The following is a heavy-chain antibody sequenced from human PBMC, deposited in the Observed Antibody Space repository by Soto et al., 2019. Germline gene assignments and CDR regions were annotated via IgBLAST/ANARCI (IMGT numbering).Heavy chain of an antibody. CDR1: GYTVTSYA. Sequence: DSVKASCKASGYTVTSYAMHWVGQAPGQRLEWMGWINAGNGNTKYSQKFQGRVTITRDTSASTAYMELSSLRSEDTAVYYCARDPYTYYYDSSGPYSWFDPWGQGTLVTVSS. D-gene: IGHD3-22*01. V-gene: IGHV1-3*01. J-gene: IGHJ5*02. CDR2: INAGNGNT. CDR3: ARDPYTYYYDSSGPYSWFDP.